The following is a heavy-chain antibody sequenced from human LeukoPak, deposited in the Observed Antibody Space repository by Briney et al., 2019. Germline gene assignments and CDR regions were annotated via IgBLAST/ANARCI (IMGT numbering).Heavy chain of an antibody. D-gene: IGHD5-12*01. CDR3: ARTVATIPFDY. Sequence: GGSLRLSCAASGFTVSSNYMSWVRQAPGKGLEWVSVIYSGGSTYYADSVKGRFTISRDNSKNTLYLQMNSLRAEDTAVYYCARTVATIPFDYWGQGTLVTVSP. CDR1: GFTVSSNY. CDR2: IYSGGST. V-gene: IGHV3-53*01. J-gene: IGHJ4*02.